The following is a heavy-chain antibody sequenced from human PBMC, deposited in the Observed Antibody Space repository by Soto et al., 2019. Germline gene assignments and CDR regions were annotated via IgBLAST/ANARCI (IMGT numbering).Heavy chain of an antibody. Sequence: LSLTCTVSGGSVSSGSYYWSWIRQPPGKGLEWISYISGNGEIIQYAASARGRFTISRDNAENSVYLEMDRLRAEDTALYYCARDVDADFRTDFDYWGRGTLVTVSS. J-gene: IGHJ4*02. V-gene: IGHV3-11*01. CDR1: GGSVSSGSYY. CDR2: ISGNGEII. D-gene: IGHD4-17*01. CDR3: ARDVDADFRTDFDY.